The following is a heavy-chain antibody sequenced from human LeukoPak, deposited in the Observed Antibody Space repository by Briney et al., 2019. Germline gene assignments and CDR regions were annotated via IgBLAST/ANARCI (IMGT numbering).Heavy chain of an antibody. D-gene: IGHD3-10*01. Sequence: GSLRLSCAASGFTFSDFAMIWVRQPPGKGLEWIGEIYHSGSTNYNPSLKSRVTISVDKSKNQFSLKLSSVTAADTAVYYCASGSGGYWGQGTLVTVSS. J-gene: IGHJ4*02. CDR1: GFTFSDFA. V-gene: IGHV4-4*02. CDR2: IYHSGST. CDR3: ASGSGGY.